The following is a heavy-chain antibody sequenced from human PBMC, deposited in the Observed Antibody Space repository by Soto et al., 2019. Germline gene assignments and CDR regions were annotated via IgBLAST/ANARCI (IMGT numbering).Heavy chain of an antibody. V-gene: IGHV3-23*01. D-gene: IGHD5-12*01. CDR1: GFSFGNFA. CDR2: IDYSGSYT. Sequence: EVQLLESGGGLVQVGGSLRLSCAASGFSFGNFAMNWVRQPPGKGLEWVSSIDYSGSYTFYAASVRGRFSISRDNSQNMVYLEMNSLRADDTAVYYCTKRSGGFSEFDYWGQGALVIVSS. J-gene: IGHJ4*02. CDR3: TKRSGGFSEFDY.